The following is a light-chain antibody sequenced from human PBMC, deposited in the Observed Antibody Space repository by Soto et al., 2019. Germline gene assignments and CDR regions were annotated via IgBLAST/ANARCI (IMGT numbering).Light chain of an antibody. CDR1: QTVNVN. J-gene: IGKJ2*01. CDR2: GAS. V-gene: IGKV3-15*01. CDR3: QQYNHWPPYT. Sequence: EVVLTQSPATLSLSPGERATLSCRASQTVNVNLAWHQQKPGQAPRLLIYGASTRADGVPARFTGSGSGTEFTLTISSLQSDDFAVYYCQQYNHWPPYTFGRGTKLEIK.